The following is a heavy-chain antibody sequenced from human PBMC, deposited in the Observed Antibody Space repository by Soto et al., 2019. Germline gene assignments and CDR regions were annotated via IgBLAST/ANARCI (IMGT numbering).Heavy chain of an antibody. CDR3: ARVDILTGYYI. CDR2: ISGSGGST. CDR1: GFTFSSYA. Sequence: GSLRLSCAASGFTFSSYAMSWVRQAPGKGLEWVSAISGSGGSTYYADSVKGRFTISRDNSKNTLYLQMNSLRDEDTAVYYCARVDILTGYYIWGQGTLVNVSS. J-gene: IGHJ4*02. V-gene: IGHV3-23*01. D-gene: IGHD3-9*01.